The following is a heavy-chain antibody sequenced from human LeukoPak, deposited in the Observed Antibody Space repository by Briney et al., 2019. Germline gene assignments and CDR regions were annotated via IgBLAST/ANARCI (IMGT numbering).Heavy chain of an antibody. Sequence: GGSLRLSCAASGFTFSSYAMSWVRQAPGKGLEWVSAISGSGGSTYYADSVKGRFTISRDNSKNTLYLQMNSLRAEDTAVYYCANGRSGYGWGSYDDYWGQGTLVTVSS. J-gene: IGHJ4*02. CDR2: ISGSGGST. CDR3: ANGRSGYGWGSYDDY. V-gene: IGHV3-23*01. D-gene: IGHD3-10*01. CDR1: GFTFSSYA.